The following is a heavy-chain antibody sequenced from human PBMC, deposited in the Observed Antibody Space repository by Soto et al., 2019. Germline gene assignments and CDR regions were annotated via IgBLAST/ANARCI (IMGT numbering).Heavy chain of an antibody. D-gene: IGHD2-2*02. Sequence: HPGGSLRLSCAASGFTFSNYWMHWVRQAPGKGLVWVSRINSDGSSTSYADSVKGRFTISRDNAKNTLYLQMNSLRAEDTAVYYCARRGPLVVPAAIRGIAAPPVYYYYYGMDVWGQGTTVTVSS. J-gene: IGHJ6*02. V-gene: IGHV3-74*01. CDR2: INSDGSST. CDR1: GFTFSNYW. CDR3: ARRGPLVVPAAIRGIAAPPVYYYYYGMDV.